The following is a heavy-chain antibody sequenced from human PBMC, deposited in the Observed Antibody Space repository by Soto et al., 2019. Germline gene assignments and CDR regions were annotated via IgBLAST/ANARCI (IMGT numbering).Heavy chain of an antibody. CDR2: INPNSGDT. CDR3: ARGASCTSTSCYDYFHYGMDV. CDR1: GYSFTGTY. Sequence: WASVKVSCKASGYSFTGTYMHWVRQAPGQGLEWMGWINPNSGDTNYAQKFQGRVTMTRDTSTSTAYMELRSLRSDDAAVYYCARGASCTSTSCYDYFHYGMDVWGQGTTVTVSS. J-gene: IGHJ6*02. V-gene: IGHV1-2*02. D-gene: IGHD2-2*01.